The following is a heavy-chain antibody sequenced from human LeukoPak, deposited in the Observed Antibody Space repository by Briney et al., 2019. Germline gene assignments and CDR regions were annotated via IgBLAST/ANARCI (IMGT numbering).Heavy chain of an antibody. CDR3: ASLATVTTPFDY. CDR1: GGSFSGYY. D-gene: IGHD4-4*01. J-gene: IGHJ4*02. V-gene: IGHV4-34*01. Sequence: SETLSLTCAVYGGSFSGYYWSWIRQPPGKGLEWIGGINHSGSTNYNPSLKSRVTISVDTSKNQFSLKLSSVTAADTAVYYCASLATVTTPFDYWGQGTLVTVSS. CDR2: INHSGST.